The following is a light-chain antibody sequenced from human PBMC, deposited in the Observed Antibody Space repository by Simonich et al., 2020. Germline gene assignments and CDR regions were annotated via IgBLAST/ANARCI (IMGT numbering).Light chain of an antibody. CDR2: DAS. CDR3: QQRSNWPPMYT. CDR1: QRVSSY. Sequence: EIGLTQSPATLSLSPGGRPPRSGLASQRVSSYLTWYQQKPGQAPRLLIYDASNRATGIPARFSGSGSGTDFTLTISSLEPEDFAVYYCQQRSNWPPMYTFGQGTKLEIK. J-gene: IGKJ2*01. V-gene: IGKV3-11*01.